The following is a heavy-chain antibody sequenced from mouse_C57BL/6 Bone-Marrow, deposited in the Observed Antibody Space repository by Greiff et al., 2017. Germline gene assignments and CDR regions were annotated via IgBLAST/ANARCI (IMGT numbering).Heavy chain of an antibody. J-gene: IGHJ3*01. D-gene: IGHD2-4*01. CDR3: ARRSDDYDPWFAY. V-gene: IGHV4-1*01. CDR1: GIDFSRYW. Sequence: EADGIDFSRYWMSWVRRAPGKGLEWIGEINPDSSTINYAPSLKDKFIISRDNAKNTLYLQMSKVRSEDTALYYCARRSDDYDPWFAYWGQGTLVTVSA. CDR2: INPDSSTI.